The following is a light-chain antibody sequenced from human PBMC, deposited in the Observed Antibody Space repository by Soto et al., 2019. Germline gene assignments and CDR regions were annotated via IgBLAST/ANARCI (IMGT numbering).Light chain of an antibody. J-gene: IGLJ2*01. V-gene: IGLV2-8*01. CDR2: EVT. CDR1: STDVGGYNY. CDR3: SSYSGSNSVV. Sequence: QLVLTQPPSASGSPGQSVTLSCTGTSTDVGGYNYVSWYQQHPGKAPKLIIYEVTTRPSGVPDRFSGSKSGNTASLTVSGLQAEDEADYYCSSYSGSNSVVFGGGTKLTVL.